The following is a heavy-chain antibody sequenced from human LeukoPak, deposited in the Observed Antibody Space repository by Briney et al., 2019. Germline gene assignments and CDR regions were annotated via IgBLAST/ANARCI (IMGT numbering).Heavy chain of an antibody. J-gene: IGHJ1*01. CDR2: VSTYNGDT. Sequence: ASVKVSCKASGYTFTDFGFIWVRQAPGQGLEWMGWVSTYNGDTDYAKKFQDRVTMTTESSTQTTFMELRNLRSDDTAVYYCARAESMALYFLYWGQGTLVSVSS. V-gene: IGHV1-18*01. D-gene: IGHD1-14*01. CDR1: GYTFTDFG. CDR3: ARAESMALYFLY.